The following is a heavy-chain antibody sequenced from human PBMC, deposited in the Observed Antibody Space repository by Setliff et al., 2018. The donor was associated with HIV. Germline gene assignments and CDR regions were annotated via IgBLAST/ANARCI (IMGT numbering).Heavy chain of an antibody. CDR1: GGSINNYY. CDR3: ARYRSGDSDISLDQ. CDR2: IDYTGRT. V-gene: IGHV4-59*01. Sequence: SETLSLSCTVSGGSINNYYWGWIRQPPGKGLEWVGFIDYTGRTSYNPSLRSRVTISAATSKSQFSLKLNSLTTADTAVYYCARYRSGDSDISLDQWGHGAQVTVSS. D-gene: IGHD3-10*01. J-gene: IGHJ4*01.